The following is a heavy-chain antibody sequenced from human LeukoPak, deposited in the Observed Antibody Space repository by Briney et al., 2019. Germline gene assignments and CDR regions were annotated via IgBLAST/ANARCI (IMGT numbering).Heavy chain of an antibody. CDR2: ISCDGSNK. V-gene: IGHV3-30*01. Sequence: GGSLRLSCAASGFTFSSYAMHWVRQAPGKGLEWVAVISCDGSNKYYADSVKGRFTISRDNSKNTLYLQMNSLRAEDTAVYYCARAGVVVVAATRYYYYYMDVWGKGTTVTVSS. CDR3: ARAGVVVVAATRYYYYYMDV. CDR1: GFTFSSYA. J-gene: IGHJ6*03. D-gene: IGHD2-15*01.